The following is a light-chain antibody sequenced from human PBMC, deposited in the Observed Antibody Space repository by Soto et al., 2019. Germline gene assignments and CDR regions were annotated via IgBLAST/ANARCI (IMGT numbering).Light chain of an antibody. CDR1: SSDIGAFNY. V-gene: IGLV2-14*01. CDR2: EVN. CDR3: SSYSTTKLLAYV. Sequence: QSALTQPASVSGFPGQSITISCTGTSSDIGAFNYVSWLQQHPGKAPKLLIFEVNSRPSGVSNRFSGSKSGNTASLTISGLQAEDEADYYCSSYSTTKLLAYVFGGGTKVTVL. J-gene: IGLJ1*01.